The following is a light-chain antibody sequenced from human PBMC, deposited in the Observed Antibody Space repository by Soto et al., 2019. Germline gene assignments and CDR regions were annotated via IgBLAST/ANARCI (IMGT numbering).Light chain of an antibody. J-gene: IGKJ1*01. Sequence: AIRMTQSPSSLSASTGDRVTITCRASQGISSHLAWYQQKPGKAPKLLIYAASTLQSGVPSRFSGSGSGTDFTLTINSLQPEDFATYYCQQAYSFPITFGQGTKVDIK. CDR3: QQAYSFPIT. CDR2: AAS. V-gene: IGKV1-8*01. CDR1: QGISSH.